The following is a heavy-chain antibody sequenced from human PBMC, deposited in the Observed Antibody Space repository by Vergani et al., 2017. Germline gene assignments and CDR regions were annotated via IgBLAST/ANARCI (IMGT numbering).Heavy chain of an antibody. CDR1: GGSFTSYH. D-gene: IGHD4-11*01. V-gene: IGHV4-34*01. Sequence: QVQLQQWGGGLLKPSETLSLTCVVTGGSFTSYHWTWIRQSPGEGLEWVGVIDHTGRPAYNPSLKSRLTMSVDKPRNQFSLTLNSVTATDTAIYFCARVNTETNGHLSYYYYMDVWGQGTAVTVS. CDR2: IDHTGRP. CDR3: ARVNTETNGHLSYYYYMDV. J-gene: IGHJ6*03.